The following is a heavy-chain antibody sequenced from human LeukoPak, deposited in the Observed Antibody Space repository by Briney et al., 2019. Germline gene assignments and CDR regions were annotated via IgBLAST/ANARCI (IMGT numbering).Heavy chain of an antibody. J-gene: IGHJ3*02. V-gene: IGHV3-23*01. CDR2: ISGSGGST. Sequence: PGRSLRLSCAAPGFTFSSYAMSWVRQAPGKGLEWVSAISGSGGSTYYADSVKGRFTISRDNSKNTLYLQMNSLRAEDTAVYYCAKDPPLVVTLDAFDIWGQGTMVTVSS. CDR1: GFTFSSYA. D-gene: IGHD2-21*01. CDR3: AKDPPLVVTLDAFDI.